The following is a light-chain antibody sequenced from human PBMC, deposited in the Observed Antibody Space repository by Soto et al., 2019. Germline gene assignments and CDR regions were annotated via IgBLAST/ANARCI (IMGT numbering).Light chain of an antibody. CDR1: SGSVSISNY. CDR3: VLYMGSGISV. J-gene: IGLJ2*01. Sequence: QTVVTQEPSFSVSPGGTVTLTCGLNSGSVSISNYPSWYQQTPGQAPRTLLYSTTTRSSGVPDRFSGSILGNKAALTITGAQADDESDYYCVLYMGSGISVFGGGTNSPS. V-gene: IGLV8-61*01. CDR2: STT.